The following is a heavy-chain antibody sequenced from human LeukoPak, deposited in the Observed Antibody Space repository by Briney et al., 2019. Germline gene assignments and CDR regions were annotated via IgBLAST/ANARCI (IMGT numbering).Heavy chain of an antibody. J-gene: IGHJ4*02. V-gene: IGHV1-2*06. CDR2: INPNSGGT. Sequence: ASVKVSCKASGYIFTGYYMHWVRQAPGQGLEWMGRINPNSGGTNYAQKFQGRVTMTRDTSISTAYMELSRLRSDDTAVYYCFALRYFDWLMVFDYWGQGTLVTVSS. D-gene: IGHD3-9*01. CDR3: FALRYFDWLMVFDY. CDR1: GYIFTGYY.